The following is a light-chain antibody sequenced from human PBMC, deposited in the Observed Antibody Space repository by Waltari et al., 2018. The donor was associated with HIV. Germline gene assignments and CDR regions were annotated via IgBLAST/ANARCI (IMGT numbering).Light chain of an antibody. V-gene: IGKV3-11*01. CDR1: QSVSND. J-gene: IGKJ1*01. CDR2: DAS. Sequence: EIVLTQSPATLSLSPGERATLPCRASQSVSNDLAWYQQKSGQAPRLLIYDASNRATGIPARFSASGSGTDFTLTISSLQPEDFAFYYCHQRSTWPRTFGQGTKVEIK. CDR3: HQRSTWPRT.